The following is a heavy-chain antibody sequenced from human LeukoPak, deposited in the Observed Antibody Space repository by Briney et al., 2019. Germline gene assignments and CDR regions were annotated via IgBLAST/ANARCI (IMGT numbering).Heavy chain of an antibody. CDR3: ARGLNCSGGSCYFDY. CDR2: ISSSTNTI. Sequence: GGSLRLSCAASGFTFTTYSMNWVRQAPGKGLEWVSYISSSTNTIYYADSVKGRFTISRDNAKNSLYVQMNNLRAEDTAVYYCARGLNCSGGSCYFDYWGQETLVTVSS. D-gene: IGHD2-15*01. V-gene: IGHV3-48*01. CDR1: GFTFTTYS. J-gene: IGHJ4*02.